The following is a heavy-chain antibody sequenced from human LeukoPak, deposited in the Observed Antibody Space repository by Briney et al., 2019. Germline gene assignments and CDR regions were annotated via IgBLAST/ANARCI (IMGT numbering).Heavy chain of an antibody. CDR3: ARDVSYGWYYFDY. D-gene: IGHD5-18*01. J-gene: IGHJ4*02. CDR1: GFTFGNYA. V-gene: IGHV3-23*01. CDR2: IGGSGSSK. Sequence: GGSLRLSCATSGFTFGNYAMSWVRQAPGKGLEWVSSIGGSGSSKYYADSVRGRFTISRDNSKNTLFLQMNSLRAEDTAVYYCARDVSYGWYYFDYWGQGTLVTVSS.